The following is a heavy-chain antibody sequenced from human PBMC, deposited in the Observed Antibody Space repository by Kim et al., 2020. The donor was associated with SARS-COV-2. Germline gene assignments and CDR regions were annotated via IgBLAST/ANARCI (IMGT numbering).Heavy chain of an antibody. CDR1: GFTFSSYG. D-gene: IGHD1-26*01. CDR3: ARDLLEGARSYVMYV. J-gene: IGHJ6*02. Sequence: GGSLRLSCAASGFTFSSYGMHWVRQAPGKGLEWVAVIWYDGSNKYYADSVKGRFTISRDNSKNTLYLQMNSLRAEDTAVYYCARDLLEGARSYVMYVWGQGTTVPVSS. CDR2: IWYDGSNK. V-gene: IGHV3-33*01.